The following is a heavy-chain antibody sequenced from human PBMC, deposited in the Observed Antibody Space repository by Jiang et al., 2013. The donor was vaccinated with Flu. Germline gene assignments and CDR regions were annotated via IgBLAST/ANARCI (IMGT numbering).Heavy chain of an antibody. J-gene: IGHJ6*01. Sequence: GLVWVSRINSDGSSTSYADSVKGRFTISRDNAKNTLYLQMNSLRAEDTAVYYCAREGIAAAGPIYGMDVWGPRDHGHRLL. CDR2: INSDGSST. CDR3: AREGIAAAGPIYGMDV. V-gene: IGHV3-74*01. D-gene: IGHD6-13*01.